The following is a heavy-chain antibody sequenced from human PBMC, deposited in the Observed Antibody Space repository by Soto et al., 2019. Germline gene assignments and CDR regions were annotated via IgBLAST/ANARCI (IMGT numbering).Heavy chain of an antibody. J-gene: IGHJ6*04. CDR3: GTDTGYSWHYSFDI. CDR1: GGSFSGYY. Sequence: LETLSLTCAVYGGSFSGYYWSWIRQPPGKGLEWIGEINHSGSTNYNPSLKSRVTISVDTSKNQFSLKLSSVTAADTFVYYCGTDTGYSWHYSFDIWGKGTTVTVSS. D-gene: IGHD2-15*01. V-gene: IGHV4-34*01. CDR2: INHSGST.